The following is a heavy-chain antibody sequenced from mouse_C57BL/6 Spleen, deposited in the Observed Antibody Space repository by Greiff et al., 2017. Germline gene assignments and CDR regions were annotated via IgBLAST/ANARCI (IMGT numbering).Heavy chain of an antibody. CDR3: ARSGNYWYFDV. D-gene: IGHD1-1*01. Sequence: EVHLVESGGGLVKPGGSLKLSCAASGFTFSDYGMHWVRQAPEKGLEWVAYISSGSSTIYYADTVKGRFTISRDNAKNTLFLQMTSLRSEDTAMYYCARSGNYWYFDVGGTGTTVTVSS. CDR2: ISSGSSTI. V-gene: IGHV5-17*01. CDR1: GFTFSDYG. J-gene: IGHJ1*03.